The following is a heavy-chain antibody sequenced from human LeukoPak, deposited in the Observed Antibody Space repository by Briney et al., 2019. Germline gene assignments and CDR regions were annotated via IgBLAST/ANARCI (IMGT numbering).Heavy chain of an antibody. V-gene: IGHV3-21*01. Sequence: GGSLRLSCAASGFTFSSYSMNWVRQAPGKGLEWVSSISSSSSYIYYADSVKGRFTISRDNAKNSLYLQMNSLRAEDTAVYYCARVRTGNDAFDIWGQGTMVTVSS. CDR2: ISSSSSYI. CDR3: ARVRTGNDAFDI. D-gene: IGHD3/OR15-3a*01. CDR1: GFTFSSYS. J-gene: IGHJ3*02.